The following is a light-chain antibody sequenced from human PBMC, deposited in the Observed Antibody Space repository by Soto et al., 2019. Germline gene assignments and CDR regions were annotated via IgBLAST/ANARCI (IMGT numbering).Light chain of an antibody. J-gene: IGKJ1*01. Sequence: DIQMTQSPSTLSASVGDRVTITCRASESINSWLAWYQQKPGKAPKLLIYKASNLESGVPSRFSGSGSGTEFTLTITSLQPDDSATYYCQQYQSYSQFGQGTKVDIK. CDR1: ESINSW. CDR2: KAS. CDR3: QQYQSYSQ. V-gene: IGKV1-5*03.